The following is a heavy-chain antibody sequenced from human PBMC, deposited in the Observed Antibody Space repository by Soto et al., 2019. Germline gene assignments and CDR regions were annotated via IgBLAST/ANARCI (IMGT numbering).Heavy chain of an antibody. CDR3: AREGPHIVVMVAATPTKNWFDP. Sequence: PSETLSLTCAVYGGSFSGYYWSWIRQPPGKGLEWIGEINHSGSTNYNPSLKSRVTISVDTSKNQFSLKLSSVTAADTAVYYCAREGPHIVVMVAATPTKNWFDPWGQGTLVTVSS. CDR2: INHSGST. D-gene: IGHD2-15*01. J-gene: IGHJ5*02. CDR1: GGSFSGYY. V-gene: IGHV4-34*01.